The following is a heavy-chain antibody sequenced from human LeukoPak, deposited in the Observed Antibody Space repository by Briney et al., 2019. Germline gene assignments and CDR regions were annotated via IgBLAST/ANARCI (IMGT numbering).Heavy chain of an antibody. Sequence: PGGSLRLSCAASGFTFSSYSMNCVRQAPGKGLEWISYISGSSKIIHWAESLKGRFTISRDNAKNSLYLQMNSLRDEDTAVYYCARDYSSSGTFFGYYYGMDVWGQGTTVTVSS. CDR2: ISGSSKII. D-gene: IGHD2-2*01. J-gene: IGHJ6*02. CDR1: GFTFSSYS. CDR3: ARDYSSSGTFFGYYYGMDV. V-gene: IGHV3-48*02.